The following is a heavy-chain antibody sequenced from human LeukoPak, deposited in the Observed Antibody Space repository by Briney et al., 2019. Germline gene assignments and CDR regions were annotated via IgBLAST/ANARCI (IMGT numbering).Heavy chain of an antibody. CDR3: ARVENVGYYDSSGHRVIDY. Sequence: SETLSLTCAVYGGSFSGYYWSWIRQPPGKGLEWIGEINHSGSTNYNPSLKSRVTISVDTSKNQFSLKLSSVTAADTAVYYCARVENVGYYDSSGHRVIDYWGQGTLVTVSS. J-gene: IGHJ4*02. CDR1: GGSFSGYY. V-gene: IGHV4-34*01. CDR2: INHSGST. D-gene: IGHD3-22*01.